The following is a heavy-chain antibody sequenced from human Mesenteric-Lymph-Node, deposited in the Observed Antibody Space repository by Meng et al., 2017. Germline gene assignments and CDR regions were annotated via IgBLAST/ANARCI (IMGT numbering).Heavy chain of an antibody. D-gene: IGHD3-22*01. CDR1: GGSFSGYY. Sequence: SETLSLTCAVYGGSFSGYYWSWIRQPPGKGREWIGEINHSGSTNYNPSLKSRVTISVDTSKNQFSLKLSSVTAADTAVYYCARDRYDSSGYYFFNWFDPWGQGTLVTVSS. CDR2: INHSGST. J-gene: IGHJ5*02. V-gene: IGHV4-34*01. CDR3: ARDRYDSSGYYFFNWFDP.